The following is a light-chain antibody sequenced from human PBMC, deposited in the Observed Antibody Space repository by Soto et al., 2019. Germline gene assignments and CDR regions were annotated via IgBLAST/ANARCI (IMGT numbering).Light chain of an antibody. CDR2: DAS. Sequence: IVMTQSPATLSLSPWERATLSCRASQSVDKYLVWYQQKPGQAPRLLIYDASNRATGIPARFSASGSGTEFTLTISNLQTEDFAVYYCQQYNKWPRTFGQGTKVDI. CDR1: QSVDKY. V-gene: IGKV3D-15*01. J-gene: IGKJ1*01. CDR3: QQYNKWPRT.